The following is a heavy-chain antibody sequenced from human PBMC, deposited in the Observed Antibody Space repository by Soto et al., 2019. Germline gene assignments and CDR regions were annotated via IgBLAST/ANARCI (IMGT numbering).Heavy chain of an antibody. Sequence: GGSLRLSCAASGFTFSNYAMTWVRQAPGQGLEWVSAISGSGDSTYYADSVQGRFTISRDNSKNALFLQMNSLRAEDTAVYYCAKEGDIGVVPAATHFDYWGQGTLVTVSS. V-gene: IGHV3-23*01. CDR2: ISGSGDST. CDR1: GFTFSNYA. D-gene: IGHD2-2*01. CDR3: AKEGDIGVVPAATHFDY. J-gene: IGHJ4*02.